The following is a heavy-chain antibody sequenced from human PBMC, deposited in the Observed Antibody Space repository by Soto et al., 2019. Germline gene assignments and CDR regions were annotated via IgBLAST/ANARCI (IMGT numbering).Heavy chain of an antibody. Sequence: PSETLSLTCAVSGSSLRSSYRLGGSRQSPGRGLEWLGSISYTGTTYYSPALNSRVTISLGTSMNQFSLRLTSMTAADTAVYYCARDRRDFYDNSDFFDYWGQGALVTVSS. CDR2: ISYTGTT. V-gene: IGHV4-38-2*02. CDR3: ARDRRDFYDNSDFFDY. J-gene: IGHJ4*02. CDR1: GSSLRSSYR. D-gene: IGHD3-22*01.